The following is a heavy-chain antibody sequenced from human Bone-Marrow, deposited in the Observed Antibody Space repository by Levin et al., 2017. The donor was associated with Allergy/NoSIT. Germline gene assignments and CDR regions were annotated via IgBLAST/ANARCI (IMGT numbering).Heavy chain of an antibody. CDR3: AREGGSSSGDYYFDY. V-gene: IGHV1-2*02. CDR2: ITSNSGDT. Sequence: PVASVKVSCKTSGYTLSDYYLHWVRQAPGQGLEWMGWITSNSGDTKYAQRFQGRVTMTRDTSISTASMELSSLRSDDTAFYYCAREGGSSSGDYYFDYWGQGTLVTVSS. J-gene: IGHJ4*02. D-gene: IGHD3-10*01. CDR1: GYTLSDYY.